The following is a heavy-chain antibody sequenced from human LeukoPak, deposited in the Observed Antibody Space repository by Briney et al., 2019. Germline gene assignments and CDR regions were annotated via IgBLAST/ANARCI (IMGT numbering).Heavy chain of an antibody. CDR1: GGTFSRYA. V-gene: IGHV1-69*01. CDR2: IIPIFGTA. Sequence: SVKVSCKASGGTFSRYAISWVRQAPGQGLEWRGGIIPIFGTANYAQKFQGRVTITADESTSTAYLELSSLRSEDTAVYYCARSMTTVVKDAFDIWGQGTRVTVSS. CDR3: ARSMTTVVKDAFDI. J-gene: IGHJ3*02. D-gene: IGHD4-23*01.